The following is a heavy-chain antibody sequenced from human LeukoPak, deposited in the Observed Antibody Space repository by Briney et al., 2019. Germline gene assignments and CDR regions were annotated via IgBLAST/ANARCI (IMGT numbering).Heavy chain of an antibody. CDR1: GGTFSSYA. V-gene: IGHV1-69*04. CDR3: ARDTSGGVW. J-gene: IGHJ4*02. CDR2: IIPILGIA. D-gene: IGHD3-16*01. Sequence: SVKVSCKASGGTFSSYAISWVRQAPGQGLEWMGRIIPILGIANYAQKFQGRVAITADKSTSTSYMELSSLRSEDTAVYYCARDTSGGVWWGQGTLVTVSS.